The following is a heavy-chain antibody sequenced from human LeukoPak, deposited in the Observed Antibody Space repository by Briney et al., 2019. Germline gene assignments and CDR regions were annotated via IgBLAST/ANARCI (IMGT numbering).Heavy chain of an antibody. CDR2: IWYDGSNK. Sequence: GRSLRLSCVASGFTFSNFGIHWVRQAPGKGLEWVTLIWYDGSNKYYADSVKGRFTISGDNSKNTVYLQMNSLRAEDTAIYYCAKSRGIYDNSGWRTFDYWGQGTLVTVSS. V-gene: IGHV3-33*06. CDR1: GFTFSNFG. CDR3: AKSRGIYDNSGWRTFDY. J-gene: IGHJ4*02. D-gene: IGHD6-19*01.